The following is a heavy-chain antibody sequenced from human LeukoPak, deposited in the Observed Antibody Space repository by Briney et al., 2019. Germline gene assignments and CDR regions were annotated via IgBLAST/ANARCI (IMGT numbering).Heavy chain of an antibody. D-gene: IGHD3-16*01. J-gene: IGHJ4*02. CDR1: GFTFSSYV. CDR3: AKDGAYYGRFDS. Sequence: GGSLRLSCAASGFTFSSYVMSWVRQAPGKGLEWVSAISNSGDNTYYADSVKGRFTISRDNSKNTLYLQMNSLRAEDTAVYYCAKDGAYYGRFDSWGQGTLVTVSS. V-gene: IGHV3-23*01. CDR2: ISNSGDNT.